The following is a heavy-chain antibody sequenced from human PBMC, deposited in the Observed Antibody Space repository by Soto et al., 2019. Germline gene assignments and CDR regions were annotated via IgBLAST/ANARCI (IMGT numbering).Heavy chain of an antibody. CDR1: GFTFDDYA. V-gene: IGHV3-43*01. CDR3: ARERGRITDY. Sequence: EVQLVESGGVVVQPGGSLRLSCAASGFTFDDYAMHWVRQTPGKSLEWVSLITWDGGGTFYANSVRGRFTISRDNNKHSLYLQMSSLRTEDTALYYCARERGRITDYWGQGTLVTVSS. CDR2: ITWDGGGT. D-gene: IGHD1-20*01. J-gene: IGHJ4*02.